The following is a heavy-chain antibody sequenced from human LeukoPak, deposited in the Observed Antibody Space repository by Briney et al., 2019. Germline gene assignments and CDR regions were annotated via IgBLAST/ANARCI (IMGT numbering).Heavy chain of an antibody. CDR1: GGSISSHY. V-gene: IGHV4-59*11. CDR3: ATLKRGSIYGYFDF. J-gene: IGHJ4*02. CDR2: LLDSVNT. D-gene: IGHD5-18*01. Sequence: SETLSLTCTVSGGSISSHYWSWIRQTPGKGLEWIAYLLDSVNTKDNPSLQSRLTLSADTSKNQFSLRLSSVTAADTAVYYCATLKRGSIYGYFDFWSQGIKVTVSS.